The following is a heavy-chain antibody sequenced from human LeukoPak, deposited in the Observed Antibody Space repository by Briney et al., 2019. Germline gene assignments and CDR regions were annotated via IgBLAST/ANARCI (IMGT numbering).Heavy chain of an antibody. CDR2: IYSGGST. Sequence: GGSLRLSCAASGFTVSSKYMNWVRQAPGKGLEWVSIIYSGGSTYYPDSVKGRFTISRDNAKNSLYLQMNSLRAEDTAVYYCARATGTDSEDYWGQGTLVTVSS. V-gene: IGHV3-53*01. CDR3: ARATGTDSEDY. J-gene: IGHJ4*02. D-gene: IGHD2-8*02. CDR1: GFTVSSKY.